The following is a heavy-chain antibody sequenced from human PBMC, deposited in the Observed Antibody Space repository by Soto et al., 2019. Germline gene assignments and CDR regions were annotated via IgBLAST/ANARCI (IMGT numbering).Heavy chain of an antibody. CDR1: GFTFSSYG. J-gene: IGHJ4*02. CDR2: ISYDGSNK. Sequence: GGSLRLSCAASGFTFSSYGMHWVRQAPGKGLEWVAVISYDGSNKYYADSVKGRFTISRDNSKNTLYLQMNSLRAEDTAVYYCAKDPHPSILYDFRSGYYESDYWGQGT. D-gene: IGHD3-3*01. V-gene: IGHV3-30*18. CDR3: AKDPHPSILYDFRSGYYESDY.